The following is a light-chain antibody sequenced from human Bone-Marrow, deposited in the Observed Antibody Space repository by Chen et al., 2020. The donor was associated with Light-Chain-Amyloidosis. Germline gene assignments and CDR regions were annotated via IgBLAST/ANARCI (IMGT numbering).Light chain of an antibody. J-gene: IGLJ3*02. V-gene: IGLV1-40*01. CDR2: GNS. CDR1: SSNIGAGYA. Sequence: QSVLTQPPSVSGAPGQRVTISCTGSSSNIGAGYAVHWYQQLPGTAPKLLIYGNSNRPSGVPDRFSGSKSGTSDSLAITGLQAEDAADYYCQSYDSSLSASNWVFGGGTKLTVL. CDR3: QSYDSSLSASNWV.